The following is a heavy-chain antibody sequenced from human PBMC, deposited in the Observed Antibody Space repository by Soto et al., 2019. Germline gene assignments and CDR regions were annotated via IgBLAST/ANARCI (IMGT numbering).Heavy chain of an antibody. Sequence: PGESLKSSCKFSGYSFTSYWIGWVRQMPGKGLEWMGIIYPGDSDTRYSPSFQGHVTISADKSFTTAYLQWSSLKASDTAMYYCAQSPRLTEAFDIWGQGTIVTVSS. CDR3: AQSPRLTEAFDI. J-gene: IGHJ3*02. CDR1: GYSFTSYW. V-gene: IGHV5-51*01. CDR2: IYPGDSDT.